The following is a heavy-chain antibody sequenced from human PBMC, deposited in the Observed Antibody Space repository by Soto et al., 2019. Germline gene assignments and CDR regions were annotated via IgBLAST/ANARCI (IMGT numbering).Heavy chain of an antibody. J-gene: IGHJ4*02. CDR2: INPNSGGT. CDR1: GYTFTGYY. D-gene: IGHD5-18*01. V-gene: IGHV1-2*02. Sequence: QVQLVQSGAEVKKPGASVKVSCKASGYTFTGYYMHWVRQAPGQGLEWMGWINPNSGGTNYAQKFKGRVTRTRDTSISTAYMELSRLRSDDTAVYYCARAALQLWFRGYYFDYWGQGTLVTVSS. CDR3: ARAALQLWFRGYYFDY.